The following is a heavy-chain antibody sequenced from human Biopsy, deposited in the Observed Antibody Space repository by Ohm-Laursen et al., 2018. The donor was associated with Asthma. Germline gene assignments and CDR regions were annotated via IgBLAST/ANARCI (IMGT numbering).Heavy chain of an antibody. V-gene: IGHV3-53*01. CDR1: GFAISRDH. CDR2: IYSGGTS. CDR3: ARGDSSNWSHYYFDY. J-gene: IGHJ4*02. D-gene: IGHD3-22*01. Sequence: SLRLSCTATGFAISRDHMFWVRQAPGKGLEWVSVIYSGGTSHTADSVRGRFTISRDYSKNTLYLQMHSLRAEDTAVYYCARGDSSNWSHYYFDYWGQGTLVTVSS.